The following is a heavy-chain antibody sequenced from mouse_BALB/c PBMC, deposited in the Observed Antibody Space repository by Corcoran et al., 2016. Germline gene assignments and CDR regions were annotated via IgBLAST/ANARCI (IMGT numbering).Heavy chain of an antibody. Sequence: QIQLVQSGPELKKPGETVKISCKASGYTFTNYGMYWVKRAPGKGLKWMGWINTYTGEPTYADDFKGRFAFSLETSASTAYLQINNLKNEDTATYFCAREPYAMDYWGQGTSVTVSS. J-gene: IGHJ4*01. CDR3: AREPYAMDY. CDR2: INTYTGEP. CDR1: GYTFTNYG. V-gene: IGHV9-3-1*01.